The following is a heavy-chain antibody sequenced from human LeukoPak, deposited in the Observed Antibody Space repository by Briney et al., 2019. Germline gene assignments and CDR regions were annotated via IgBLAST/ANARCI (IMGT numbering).Heavy chain of an antibody. D-gene: IGHD3-22*01. CDR1: GYTFTSYY. CDR2: INPSGGST. Sequence: ASVTVSCKASGYTFTSYYMHWVRQAPGQGLEWMGLINPSGGSTSYAQKFQGRVTMTRDTSTSTVYMELSSLRSEDTAVHYCARVAEYYYDSSGPFDYWGQGTLVTVSS. J-gene: IGHJ4*02. V-gene: IGHV1-46*01. CDR3: ARVAEYYYDSSGPFDY.